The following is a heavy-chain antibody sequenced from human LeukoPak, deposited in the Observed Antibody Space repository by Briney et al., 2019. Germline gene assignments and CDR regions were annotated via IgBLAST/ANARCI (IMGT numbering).Heavy chain of an antibody. D-gene: IGHD1-26*01. CDR2: ISGSGGST. V-gene: IGHV3-23*01. CDR1: GFTFSSYA. J-gene: IGHJ4*02. CDR3: AKHPPAVGATTCGYFDY. Sequence: PGGSLRLSCAASGFTFSSYAMSWVRQASGKGLEGVSAISGSGGSTYYADSVKGRFTISRDNSKNTLYLQMNSLRAEDTAVYYCAKHPPAVGATTCGYFDYWGQGTLVTVSS.